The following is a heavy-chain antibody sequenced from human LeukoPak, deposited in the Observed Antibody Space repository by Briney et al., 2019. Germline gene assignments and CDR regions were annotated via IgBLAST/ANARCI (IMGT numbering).Heavy chain of an antibody. CDR3: ARESSIAARRRRWFDP. V-gene: IGHV1-69*02. CDR2: IIPILGIA. Sequence: SSVKVSCKSSGGTFSSYTISWVRQAPGQGLEWMGRIIPILGIANYAQKFQGRVTITADKSTRTAYMKLSSPRSEDRAVYYCARESSIAARRRRWFDPWGQGTLVTVSS. CDR1: GGTFSSYT. D-gene: IGHD6-6*01. J-gene: IGHJ5*02.